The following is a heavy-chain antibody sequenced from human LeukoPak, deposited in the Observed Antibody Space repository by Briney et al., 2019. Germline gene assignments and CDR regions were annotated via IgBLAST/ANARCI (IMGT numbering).Heavy chain of an antibody. CDR1: GYTFTGYY. J-gene: IGHJ6*03. V-gene: IGHV1-2*02. D-gene: IGHD3-16*02. Sequence: GASVKVSCKASGYTFTGYYMHWVRQAPGQGLEWMGCINPNSGGTKYAQKFQGGVTLTRDTSISTAYMELSSLRSEDTAVYYCAGTYYDYVWGSYRQPGHYYYYYMGVWGKGTTVTVSS. CDR3: AGTYYDYVWGSYRQPGHYYYYYMGV. CDR2: INPNSGGT.